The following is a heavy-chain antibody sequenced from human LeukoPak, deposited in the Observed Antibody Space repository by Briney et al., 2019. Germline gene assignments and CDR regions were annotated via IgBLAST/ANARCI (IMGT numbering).Heavy chain of an antibody. D-gene: IGHD2-2*01. CDR3: ARANFLYCSSTTCLFDY. V-gene: IGHV1-2*02. Sequence: ASVKVSCKASGYTFTDCYMHWVRQAPGQGFEWMGWINPNDGDTNYAQKFQGRVTMTRDTSISTAHMEVSRLRSDDTAVYYCARANFLYCSSTTCLFDYWGQGTLVTVSS. CDR2: INPNDGDT. J-gene: IGHJ4*02. CDR1: GYTFTDCY.